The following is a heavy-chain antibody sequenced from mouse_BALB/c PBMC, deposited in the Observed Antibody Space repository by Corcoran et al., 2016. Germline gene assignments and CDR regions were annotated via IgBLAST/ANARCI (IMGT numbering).Heavy chain of an antibody. Sequence: EVQLQQSGPELVKPGASVKISCKASGYSFTGYYMHWVKQSHVKSLEWIGRINPYNGATSYNQNFKDKASLTVDKSSSTAYMELHSLTSEDSAVYYCARGGYYYARDYWGQGTSVTVSS. CDR2: INPYNGAT. CDR1: GYSFTGYY. J-gene: IGHJ4*01. CDR3: ARGGYYYARDY. V-gene: IGHV1-26*01.